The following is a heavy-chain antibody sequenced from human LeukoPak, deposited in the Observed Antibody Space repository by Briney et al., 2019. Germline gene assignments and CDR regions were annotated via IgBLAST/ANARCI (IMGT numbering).Heavy chain of an antibody. V-gene: IGHV3-21*06. CDR2: IKGSDNYI. CDR3: ARSRGMSMNDKNLLY. J-gene: IGHJ4*02. Sequence: GGSLRLSCAASGFTFSAYTLNWVRQAPGKGLEWVSSIKGSDNYIYNADSVAGRFTVSTDDAQNSIYLQMNGLRVEDTAIYYCARSRGMSMNDKNLLYWGQGSLVTVSS. CDR1: GFTFSAYT. D-gene: IGHD3-10*01.